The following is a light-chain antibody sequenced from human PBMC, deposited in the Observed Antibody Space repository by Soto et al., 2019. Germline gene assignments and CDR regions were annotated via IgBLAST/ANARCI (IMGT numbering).Light chain of an antibody. Sequence: DIQMTQAPSSLSASAGDRDTITCRASQGISNYLAWYQQKPGQVPKLLIYAASTLQSRFTSRFSGSGSGTDITLTISSRQPEDVASYCCQKYNSAPLTFGGGTKVEIK. J-gene: IGKJ4*01. CDR1: QGISNY. CDR3: QKYNSAPLT. V-gene: IGKV1-27*01. CDR2: AAS.